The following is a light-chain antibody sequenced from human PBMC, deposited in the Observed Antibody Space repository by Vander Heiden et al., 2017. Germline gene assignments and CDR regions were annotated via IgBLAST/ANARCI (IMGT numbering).Light chain of an antibody. Sequence: DIPMTQPPFTLSASVGDRVTITCRASQSISSWLDWYQQKPGKAPKLLIYDASSLESGVPSRFSGSGSGTEFTLTISSLQPDDFATYYCQQNYSYSRTFGQGTKVEIK. CDR2: DAS. V-gene: IGKV1-5*01. J-gene: IGKJ1*01. CDR1: QSISSW. CDR3: QQNYSYSRT.